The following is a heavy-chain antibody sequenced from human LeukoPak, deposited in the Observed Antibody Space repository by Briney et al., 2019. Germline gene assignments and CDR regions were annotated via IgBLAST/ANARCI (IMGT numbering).Heavy chain of an antibody. CDR3: ARTSDYEFDY. CDR2: IYHSGST. D-gene: IGHD4-17*01. V-gene: IGHV4-30-2*01. J-gene: IGHJ4*02. Sequence: SETLSLTCTVSGGSISSGGYYWSWIRQPPGEGLEWIGYIYHSGSTYYNPSLKSRVTISVDRSKNQFSLKLSSVTAADTAVYYCARTSDYEFDYWGQGTLVTVSS. CDR1: GGSISSGGYY.